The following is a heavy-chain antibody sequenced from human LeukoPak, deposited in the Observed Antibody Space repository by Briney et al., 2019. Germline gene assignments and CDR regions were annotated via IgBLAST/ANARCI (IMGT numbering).Heavy chain of an antibody. CDR2: VDHTGST. J-gene: IGHJ6*03. CDR1: DDSITMYY. CDR3: ARVGSYSSGWYFVYYYMDV. V-gene: IGHV4-59*01. Sequence: PSGTLSLTCSVSDDSITMYYWTWIRQPPGKGLEWIVYVDHTGSTNFNPSLNGRVSISRDTTNNLFSLRLSSVTAADTAVYYCARVGSYSSGWYFVYYYMDVWGKGTTVTISS. D-gene: IGHD6-19*01.